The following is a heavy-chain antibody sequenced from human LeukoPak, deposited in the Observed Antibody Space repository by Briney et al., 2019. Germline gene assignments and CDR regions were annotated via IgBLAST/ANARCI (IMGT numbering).Heavy chain of an antibody. Sequence: ASVKVPCKASGNTFTYYYLHWVRQAPGQRLEWMGWVNPNSGATKYAQKFQGRVSMTRDTSISTAYMELSSLRSEDTAVYYCARETGGGSGSHAFDIWGQGTMVTVSS. D-gene: IGHD3-3*01. CDR3: ARETGGGSGSHAFDI. CDR2: VNPNSGAT. CDR1: GNTFTYYY. V-gene: IGHV1-2*02. J-gene: IGHJ3*02.